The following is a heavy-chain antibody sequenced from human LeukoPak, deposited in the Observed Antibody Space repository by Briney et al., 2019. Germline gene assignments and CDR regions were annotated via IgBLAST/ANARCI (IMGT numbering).Heavy chain of an antibody. CDR1: GYSFISYW. V-gene: IGHV5-51*01. D-gene: IGHD5-18*01. Sequence: GESLKTSCKGSGYSFISYWIGWVLQMPGKGLEWMRSIYPGDSDTRYSPSFQGQVTISADKSIRNAYLQWSSLKAADTAMYYCARGSSGYTYAFDFWGQGTLVTVSS. J-gene: IGHJ4*02. CDR3: ARGSSGYTYAFDF. CDR2: IYPGDSDT.